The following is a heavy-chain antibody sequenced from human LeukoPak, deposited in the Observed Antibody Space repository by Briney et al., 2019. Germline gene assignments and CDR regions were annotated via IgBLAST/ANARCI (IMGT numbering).Heavy chain of an antibody. V-gene: IGHV3-9*01. CDR2: ISWNSGNI. Sequence: VRSLRLSCAASGFSFDDYAMHWVRQAPGKGLEWVSGISWNSGNIGYADSVKGRFTISRDNAKNSLYLQMNSLRAEDTALYYCAKASVRFLELGWFDPWGQGTLVTVSS. CDR3: AKASVRFLELGWFDP. D-gene: IGHD3-3*01. J-gene: IGHJ5*02. CDR1: GFSFDDYA.